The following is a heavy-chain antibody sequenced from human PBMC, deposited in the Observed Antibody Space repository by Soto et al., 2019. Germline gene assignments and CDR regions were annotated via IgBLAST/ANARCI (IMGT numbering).Heavy chain of an antibody. V-gene: IGHV4-59*08. J-gene: IGHJ5*02. D-gene: IGHD2-2*01. Sequence: SETLSLTCTVSGGSISSYYWSWIRQPPGKGLEWIGYIYYSGSTNYNPSLKSRVTISVDTSKNQFSLKLSSVTAADTAVYYCARHEGSGIVVVPAANWFDPWGQGPLVTVSS. CDR2: IYYSGST. CDR1: GGSISSYY. CDR3: ARHEGSGIVVVPAANWFDP.